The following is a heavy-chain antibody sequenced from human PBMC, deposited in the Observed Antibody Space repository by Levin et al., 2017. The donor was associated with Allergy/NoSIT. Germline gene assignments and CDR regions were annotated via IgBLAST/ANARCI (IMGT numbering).Heavy chain of an antibody. Sequence: PSETLSLTCTVSGASISSTNYYWAWIRQTPGKGLEWIGSIYHGGSTYHNPSLTRRLTISVDTSKNQFSLNLDSVTATDSAVYFCARHAGYSSGWNYFDLWGRGTLVTVSS. CDR3: ARHAGYSSGWNYFDL. J-gene: IGHJ4*02. V-gene: IGHV4-39*01. CDR1: GASISSTNYY. CDR2: IYHGGST. D-gene: IGHD6-19*01.